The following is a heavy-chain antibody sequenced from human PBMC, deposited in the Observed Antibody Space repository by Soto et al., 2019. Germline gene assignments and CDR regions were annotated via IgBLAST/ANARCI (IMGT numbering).Heavy chain of an antibody. Sequence: QITLKESGPTLVKPTQTLTLTCTFSGFSLSTSGVGVGWIRQPPGKALEWLALIYWDDDKRYSPSLKSRLTITKDTSKNQVVLTMTNMDPVDTATYYCAHSDSSSWYDHRSSYFDYWGQGTLVTVSS. CDR1: GFSLSTSGVG. J-gene: IGHJ4*02. D-gene: IGHD6-13*01. CDR2: IYWDDDK. CDR3: AHSDSSSWYDHRSSYFDY. V-gene: IGHV2-5*02.